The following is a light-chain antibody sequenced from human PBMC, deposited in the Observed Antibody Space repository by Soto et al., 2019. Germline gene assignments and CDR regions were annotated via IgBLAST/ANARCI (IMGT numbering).Light chain of an antibody. V-gene: IGKV1-27*01. J-gene: IGKJ1*01. Sequence: DLQMTKSPSSLAASVGDRFTITCRSSLGIRHYLAWHQQKQGRYHKLLIYETPNLQSGVPSRFRGGVSGTEVTLTISSLQPEDVATYYGQNFDGAPQTFGQGTKVDVK. CDR3: QNFDGAPQT. CDR1: LGIRHY. CDR2: ETP.